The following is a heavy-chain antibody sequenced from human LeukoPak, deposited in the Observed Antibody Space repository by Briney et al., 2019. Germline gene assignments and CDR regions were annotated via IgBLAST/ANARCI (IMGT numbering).Heavy chain of an antibody. CDR2: IKTDGSEK. Sequence: PGGSLRLSCEASGFTFSSYWMSWVRQAPGKGLEWVANIKTDGSEKYYADSAKGRFTISRDNARNSVYLQMNSLRVEDTAVYYCARDPVEWELLLDYWGQGTLVTVSS. CDR3: ARDPVEWELLLDY. J-gene: IGHJ4*02. CDR1: GFTFSSYW. D-gene: IGHD1-26*01. V-gene: IGHV3-7*01.